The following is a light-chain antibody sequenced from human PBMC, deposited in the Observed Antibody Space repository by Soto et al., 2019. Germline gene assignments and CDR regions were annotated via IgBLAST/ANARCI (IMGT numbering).Light chain of an antibody. CDR2: RNN. J-gene: IGLJ2*01. CDR1: SSNIGSNY. V-gene: IGLV1-47*01. Sequence: QSVLTQPPSASGTPGQRVTISCSGSSSNIGSNYAYWYQQLPGTAPKLLIYRNNKRPSGVPDRFSGSKSGTSASLAISGLRSEDEADYYCAAWDDSLSVVFGGGTKLTVL. CDR3: AAWDDSLSVV.